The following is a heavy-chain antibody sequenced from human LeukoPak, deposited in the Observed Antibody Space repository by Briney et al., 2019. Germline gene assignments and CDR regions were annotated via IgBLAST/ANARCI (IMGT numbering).Heavy chain of an antibody. Sequence: GGSLRLSCAASGFTFSSYSMNWVRQAPGKGLEWVSYISSSSSTIYYADSVKGRFTISRDDAKNSLYLQMNSLRAEDTAVYYCARDLGSIAARLRNWFDPWGQGTLVTVSS. CDR1: GFTFSSYS. CDR3: ARDLGSIAARLRNWFDP. J-gene: IGHJ5*02. D-gene: IGHD6-6*01. CDR2: ISSSSSTI. V-gene: IGHV3-48*01.